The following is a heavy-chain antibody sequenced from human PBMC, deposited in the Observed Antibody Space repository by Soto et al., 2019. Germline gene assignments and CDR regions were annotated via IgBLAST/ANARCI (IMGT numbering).Heavy chain of an antibody. D-gene: IGHD5-18*01. CDR3: TTGAVDTAMADFYYFDY. Sequence: GGSLRLSCAASGFTFSNAWMNWVRQAPGKGLEWVGRIKSKTDGGTTDYAAPVKGRFTISRDDSKNTLYLQMNSLKTEDTAVYYCTTGAVDTAMADFYYFDYWGQGTLVTVSS. V-gene: IGHV3-15*07. CDR1: GFTFSNAW. CDR2: IKSKTDGGTT. J-gene: IGHJ4*02.